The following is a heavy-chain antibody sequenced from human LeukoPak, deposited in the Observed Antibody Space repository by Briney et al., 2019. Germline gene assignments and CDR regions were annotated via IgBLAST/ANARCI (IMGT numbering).Heavy chain of an antibody. D-gene: IGHD1-26*01. CDR2: INTDGSST. J-gene: IGHJ4*02. V-gene: IGHV3-74*01. Sequence: GGSLRLSCAASGFTFSSYWMHWVRQAPGKGLVWVSRINTDGSSTSYADSVEGRFTISRDNAKNTLYLQMNSLRAEDTAVYYCARAIVGAPAFDYWGQGTLVTVSS. CDR1: GFTFSSYW. CDR3: ARAIVGAPAFDY.